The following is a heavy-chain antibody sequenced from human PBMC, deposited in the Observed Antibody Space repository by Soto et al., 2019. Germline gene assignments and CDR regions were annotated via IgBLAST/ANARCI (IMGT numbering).Heavy chain of an antibody. V-gene: IGHV3-48*02. CDR2: INSGSSTI. J-gene: IGHJ4*02. CDR3: VRDRGYTGYDLEY. CDR1: GFTFRSYA. D-gene: IGHD5-12*01. Sequence: EVQLVESGGGLVQPGGSLRLSCAASGFTFRSYAMNWVRQAPGKGLEWVSYINSGSSTIYYADSAKGRFTISRDNAKNSLYLQMNSLRDEDTAVYFCVRDRGYTGYDLEYWGQGALVTDSS.